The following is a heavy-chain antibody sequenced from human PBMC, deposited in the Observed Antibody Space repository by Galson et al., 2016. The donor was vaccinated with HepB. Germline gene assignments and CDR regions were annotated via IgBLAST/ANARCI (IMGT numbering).Heavy chain of an antibody. J-gene: IGHJ1*01. CDR3: AKDRDSNWYEKYFQH. D-gene: IGHD6-13*01. V-gene: IGHV3-23*01. CDR2: ISSGGTT. Sequence: SLRLSCAASGFTFNIYAMSWVRLAPGKGLEWVSAISSGGTTYYADPVKGRFTISRDNSKNTLSLQMNSPRAEDTAVYYCAKDRDSNWYEKYFQHWGQGTLVTVSS. CDR1: GFTFNIYA.